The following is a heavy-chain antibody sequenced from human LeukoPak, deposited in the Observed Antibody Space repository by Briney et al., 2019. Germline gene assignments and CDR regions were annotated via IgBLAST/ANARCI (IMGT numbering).Heavy chain of an antibody. CDR1: GFTFDDYA. V-gene: IGHV3-9*01. J-gene: IGHJ4*02. D-gene: IGHD3-10*01. CDR2: ISWNSGSI. CDR3: AKTYGSGSY. Sequence: GGSLRPSCAASGFTFDDYAMHWVRQAPGKGLEWVSGISWNSGSIGYADSVKGRFTISRDNAKNSLYLQMNSLRAEDTAVYYCAKTYGSGSYWGQGTLVTVSS.